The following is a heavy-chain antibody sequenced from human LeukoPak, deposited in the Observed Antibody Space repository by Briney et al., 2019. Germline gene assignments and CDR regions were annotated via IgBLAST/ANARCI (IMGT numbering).Heavy chain of an antibody. CDR3: ARDFVAAAAPGWYYYYYYMDV. CDR2: ISSSGSTI. J-gene: IGHJ6*03. V-gene: IGHV3-11*01. CDR1: GFTFSDYY. Sequence: GGSLRLSCAASGFTFSDYYMSWIRQAPGKGLEWVSYISSSGSTIYYADSVKGRFTISRDNAKNSLYLQMNSLRAEDTAVYYCARDFVAAAAPGWYYYYYYMDVWGKGTTVTVSS. D-gene: IGHD6-13*01.